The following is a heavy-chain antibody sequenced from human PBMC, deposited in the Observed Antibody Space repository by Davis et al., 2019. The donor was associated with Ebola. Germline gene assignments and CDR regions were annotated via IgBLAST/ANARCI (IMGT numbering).Heavy chain of an antibody. CDR1: GFTFSSYA. J-gene: IGHJ4*02. V-gene: IGHV3-30*04. D-gene: IGHD6-13*01. CDR3: ARAYGSSWYDY. Sequence: GGSLRLSCAASGFTFSSYAMHWVRQASGKGLEWVAVISYDGSNKYYADSVKGRFTISRDNSKNTLYLQMSSLRAEDTAVYYCARAYGSSWYDYWGQGTLVTVSS. CDR2: ISYDGSNK.